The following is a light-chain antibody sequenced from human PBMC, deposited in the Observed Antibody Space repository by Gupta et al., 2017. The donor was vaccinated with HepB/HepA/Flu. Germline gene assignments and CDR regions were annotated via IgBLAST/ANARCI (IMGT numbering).Light chain of an antibody. CDR3: QHQGT. V-gene: IGKV3-15*01. J-gene: IGKJ1*01. Sequence: EIVMTQSPATLSVSPGERATLSCRASQSVSSNLAWYQQKPGQAPRLLIYGASTRATGIPARFSGSGSGTEFTLTISSLQSEDFAVYYCQHQGTFGQGTXVEIK. CDR2: GAS. CDR1: QSVSSN.